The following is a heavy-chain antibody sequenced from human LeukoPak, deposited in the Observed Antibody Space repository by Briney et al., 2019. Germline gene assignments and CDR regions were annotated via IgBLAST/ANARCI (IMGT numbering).Heavy chain of an antibody. CDR1: GGSFSGYY. CDR2: INHSGST. V-gene: IGHV4-34*01. J-gene: IGHJ5*02. D-gene: IGHD2-2*01. Sequence: SETLSLACAVYGGSFSGYYWSWIRQPPGKGLEWIGEINHSGSTNYNPSLKSRVTISVDTSKSQFSLKLSSVTAADTAVYYCARASKWVPAAHNWFDPWGQGILVTVSS. CDR3: ARASKWVPAAHNWFDP.